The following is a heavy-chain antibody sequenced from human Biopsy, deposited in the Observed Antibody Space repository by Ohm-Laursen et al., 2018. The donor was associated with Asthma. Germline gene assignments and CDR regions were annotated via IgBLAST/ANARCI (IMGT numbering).Heavy chain of an antibody. CDR3: ARDPELDV. CDR2: TNERGVT. J-gene: IGHJ6*02. CDR1: GFTFSNYA. V-gene: IGHV4-34*01. Sequence: LRLSCTASGFTFSNYAMSWVRQSPGKGLEWIGETNERGVTNNNPSLKSRVIISIDTYWNRVSLKLTSVTAADTAVYYCARDPELDVWGQGTTVTVSS.